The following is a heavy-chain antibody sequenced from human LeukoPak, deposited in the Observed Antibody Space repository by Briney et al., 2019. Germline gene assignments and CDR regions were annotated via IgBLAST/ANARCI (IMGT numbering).Heavy chain of an antibody. Sequence: PSETLSLTCTVSGGSISSYYWSWIRQPPGKGLEWIGYIYYSGSTNYNPSLKSRVTISVDTSKNQFSLKLSSVTAADTAVYYCARAVRDGYNFGYFDYWGQGTLVTVSS. CDR2: IYYSGST. V-gene: IGHV4-59*01. CDR3: ARAVRDGYNFGYFDY. D-gene: IGHD5-24*01. CDR1: GGSISSYY. J-gene: IGHJ4*02.